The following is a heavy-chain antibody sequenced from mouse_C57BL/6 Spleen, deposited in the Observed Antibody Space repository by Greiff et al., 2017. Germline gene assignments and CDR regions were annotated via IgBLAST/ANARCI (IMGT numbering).Heavy chain of an antibody. D-gene: IGHD1-1*01. V-gene: IGHV1-69*01. J-gene: IGHJ2*01. CDR1: GYTFTSYW. CDR2: IDPSDSYT. CDR3: ARYYYGSSYVDY. Sequence: QVQLQQPGAELVMPGASVKLSCKASGYTFTSYWMHWVKQRPGQGLEWIGEIDPSDSYTNYNQKFKGKSTLTVDKSSSTAYMQLSSLTSEYSAVYYCARYYYGSSYVDYWGQGTTLTVSS.